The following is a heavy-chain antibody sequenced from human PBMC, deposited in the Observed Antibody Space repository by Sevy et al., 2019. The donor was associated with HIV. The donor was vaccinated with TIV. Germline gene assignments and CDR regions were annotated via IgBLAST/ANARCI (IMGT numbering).Heavy chain of an antibody. V-gene: IGHV3-15*07. CDR2: IKSKTAGGTT. CDR1: GFTFSNAW. Sequence: GGSLRLSCAASGFTFSNAWMNWVRQAPGKGLEWVGRIKSKTAGGTTDYAAPVKGRFTISRDDSKNTLYLQMNSLKTEDTAVYYCTTDKTYSSSWYGDYYYYGMDVWGQGTTVTVSS. D-gene: IGHD6-13*01. CDR3: TTDKTYSSSWYGDYYYYGMDV. J-gene: IGHJ6*02.